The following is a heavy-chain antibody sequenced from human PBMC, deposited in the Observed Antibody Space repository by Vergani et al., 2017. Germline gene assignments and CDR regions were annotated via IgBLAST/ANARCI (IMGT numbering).Heavy chain of an antibody. J-gene: IGHJ6*03. Sequence: EVQLVESGGGLVQPGGSLRLSCAASGFTFSSYWMSWVRQAPGKGLEWVANIKQDGSEKYYEDSVKGRFTISRDNAKNSLYLQMNSLRAEDTAVYYCARDLRGSYYYCYMDVWGKGTTVTVSS. CDR1: GFTFSSYW. V-gene: IGHV3-7*01. CDR3: ARDLRGSYYYCYMDV. CDR2: IKQDGSEK. D-gene: IGHD3-16*01.